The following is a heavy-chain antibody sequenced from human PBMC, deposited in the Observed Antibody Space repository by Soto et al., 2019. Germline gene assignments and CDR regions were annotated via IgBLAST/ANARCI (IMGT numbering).Heavy chain of an antibody. D-gene: IGHD6-13*01. V-gene: IGHV1-3*01. Sequence: ASVKVSCKASGYTFTSYAMHWVRQAPGQRLEWMGWINAGNGNTKYSQKFQGRVTITRDTSASTAYMELSSLRSEDTAVYYCARAEDWQQLDVLEYYFDYWGQGTLVTVSS. CDR1: GYTFTSYA. J-gene: IGHJ4*02. CDR2: INAGNGNT. CDR3: ARAEDWQQLDVLEYYFDY.